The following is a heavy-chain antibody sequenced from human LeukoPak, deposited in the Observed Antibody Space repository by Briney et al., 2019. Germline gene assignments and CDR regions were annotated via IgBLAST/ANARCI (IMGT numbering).Heavy chain of an antibody. V-gene: IGHV1-18*01. CDR1: GYTFTSYG. Sequence: GASVKVSCKASGYTFTSYGISWVRQAPGQGLEWRGWISAYNGNTNYAQKLQGRVTMTTDTSTSTAYMELRSLRSDDTAVYYCARDRGSSWYRDYYYYYYGMDVWGQGTTVTVSS. J-gene: IGHJ6*02. D-gene: IGHD6-13*01. CDR2: ISAYNGNT. CDR3: ARDRGSSWYRDYYYYYYGMDV.